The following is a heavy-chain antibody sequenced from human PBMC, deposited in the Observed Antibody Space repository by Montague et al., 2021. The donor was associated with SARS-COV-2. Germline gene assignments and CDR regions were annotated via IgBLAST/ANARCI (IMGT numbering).Heavy chain of an antibody. D-gene: IGHD3-10*01. J-gene: IGHJ2*01. V-gene: IGHV4-59*13. CDR3: ARASITMVRGVTRWYFDL. CDR1: GGSISSYY. Sequence: SETLSLTCTVSGGSISSYYWSWIRQPPGKGLEWIGYIYYSGCTNYNPSLKSRVTISVDTSKNQFSLKLSSVTAADTAVYYCARASITMVRGVTRWYFDLWGRGTLVTVSS. CDR2: IYYSGCT.